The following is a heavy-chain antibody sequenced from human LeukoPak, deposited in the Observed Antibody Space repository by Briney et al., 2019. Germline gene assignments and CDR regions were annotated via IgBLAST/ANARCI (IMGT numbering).Heavy chain of an antibody. J-gene: IGHJ4*02. CDR2: ISAYNGNT. CDR1: GYTFTSYG. D-gene: IGHD2-2*01. V-gene: IGHV1-18*01. CDR3: ARAPDIVVVPFDY. Sequence: AASVKVSCKASGYTFTSYGISWVRQAPGQRLEWMGWISAYNGNTNYAQKLQGKITMTTDTSTSTAYMELRSLRSDGTAVYYCARAPDIVVVPFDYWGQGTPVTVSS.